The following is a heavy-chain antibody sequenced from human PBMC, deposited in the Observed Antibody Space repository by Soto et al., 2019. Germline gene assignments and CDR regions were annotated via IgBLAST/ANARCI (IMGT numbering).Heavy chain of an antibody. CDR3: AGGLWSSSPYGMDV. J-gene: IGHJ6*02. V-gene: IGHV1-69*01. D-gene: IGHD6-6*01. CDR1: GGTFSSYA. CDR2: IIPIFGTA. Sequence: QVQLVQSGAEVKKPGSSVKVSCKASGGTFSSYAISWVRQVPGQGLEWMGGIIPIFGTANYAQKFQGRVTITADESTSTAYMELSSLRSEDTAVYYCAGGLWSSSPYGMDVWGQGTTVTVSS.